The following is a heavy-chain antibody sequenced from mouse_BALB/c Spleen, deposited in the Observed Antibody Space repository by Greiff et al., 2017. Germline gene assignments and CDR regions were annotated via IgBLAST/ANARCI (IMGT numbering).Heavy chain of an antibody. CDR1: GYSFTGYF. D-gene: IGHD1-1*01. CDR3: ARHGSSYFDY. CDR2: INPYNGDT. V-gene: IGHV1-20*02. J-gene: IGHJ2*01. Sequence: VQLQQSGPELVKPGASVKISCKASGYSFTGYFMNWVMQSHGKSLEWIGRINPYNGDTFYNQKFKGKATLTVDKSSSTAHMELRSLASEDSAVYYCARHGSSYFDYWGQGTTLTVSS.